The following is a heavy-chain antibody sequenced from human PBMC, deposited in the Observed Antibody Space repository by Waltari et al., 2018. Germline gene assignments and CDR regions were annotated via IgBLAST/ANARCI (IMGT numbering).Heavy chain of an antibody. Sequence: EVQLVESGGGLVQPGGSLSLSCTASGFTFSSYSMVWVRQAPGKGREWVATIKQDGSESYYVDSVKGRFTFSRDNAKNSLYLQMNSLRAEDTAVYYCARPYSSGWYINFDYWGQGTLVTVSS. D-gene: IGHD6-19*01. CDR2: IKQDGSES. CDR1: GFTFSSYS. V-gene: IGHV3-7*01. J-gene: IGHJ4*02. CDR3: ARPYSSGWYINFDY.